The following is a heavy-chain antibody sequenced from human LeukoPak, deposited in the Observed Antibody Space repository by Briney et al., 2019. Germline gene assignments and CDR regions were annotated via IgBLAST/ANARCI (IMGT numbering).Heavy chain of an antibody. CDR3: ARVNDSSRASCFTSWFDP. Sequence: SETLSLTCTVSGGSITSDNFYWGWIRQPPGKGLEWVGSVYYGGSPYYNPSLTSRVTMSVDTSENQFSLKLTSVTAADTAVYYCARVNDSSRASCFTSWFDPWGQGTLVTVSS. J-gene: IGHJ5*02. CDR2: VYYGGSP. CDR1: GGSITSDNFY. V-gene: IGHV4-39*07. D-gene: IGHD2-2*02.